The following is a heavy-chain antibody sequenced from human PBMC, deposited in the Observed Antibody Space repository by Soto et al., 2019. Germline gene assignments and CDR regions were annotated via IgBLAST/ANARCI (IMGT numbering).Heavy chain of an antibody. CDR1: GYTFSSHA. J-gene: IGHJ4*02. CDR3: XXXXXXXXXXXXY. Sequence: QVQLVQSGAEVKKPGASVKVSCKASGYTFSSHATHWVRQAPGQRLEWMGWINGGNGDTKYSQKFQDRVTITRDTSASTAYMELSSLRSEXTAXXXXXXXXXXXXXXXXYWGQGTLVTVSS. V-gene: IGHV1-3*01. CDR2: INGGNGDT.